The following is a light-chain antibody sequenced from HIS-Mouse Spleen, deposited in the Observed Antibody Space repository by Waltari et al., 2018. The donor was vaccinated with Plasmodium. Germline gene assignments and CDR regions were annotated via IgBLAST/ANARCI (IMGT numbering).Light chain of an antibody. J-gene: IGLJ3*02. CDR2: EDS. V-gene: IGLV3-10*01. CDR1: ALRKKY. Sequence: SYELTQPPSVSVSPGQTARITCSGDALRKKYASWYQQQSGQAPELVIYEDSKRPSGIPERFSGSSSGTMATLTISGAQVEDEADYYCYSTDSSGNHRVFGGGTKLTVL. CDR3: YSTDSSGNHRV.